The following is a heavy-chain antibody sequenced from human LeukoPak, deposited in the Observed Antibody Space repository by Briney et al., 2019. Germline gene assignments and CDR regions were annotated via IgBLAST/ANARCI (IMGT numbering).Heavy chain of an antibody. CDR3: ARPLGVRGVIVY. CDR2: IYYSGST. V-gene: IGHV4-59*01. J-gene: IGHJ4*02. D-gene: IGHD3-10*01. CDR1: GGSISSYY. Sequence: SETLSLTCTVSGGSISSYYWSWIRQPPGKGLEWIGYIYYSGSTNYNPSLKSRVTISVDTSKNQFSLKLSSVTAADTAVYYCARPLGVRGVIVYWGQGTLVTVSS.